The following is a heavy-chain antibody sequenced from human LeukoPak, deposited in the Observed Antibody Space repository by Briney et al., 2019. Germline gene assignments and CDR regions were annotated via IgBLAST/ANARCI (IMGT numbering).Heavy chain of an antibody. CDR3: ARGVMVTRAFDI. Sequence: SETLSLTCTVSGGSFSSSNYYWGWIRQPPGKGLEWIGSIYYSGNTYYNPSLKGRVAISGDASKNQFSLKLSSVTAADTAVYYCARGVMVTRAFDIWGQGTMVTVSS. J-gene: IGHJ3*02. D-gene: IGHD5-18*01. CDR1: GGSFSSSNYY. CDR2: IYYSGNT. V-gene: IGHV4-39*07.